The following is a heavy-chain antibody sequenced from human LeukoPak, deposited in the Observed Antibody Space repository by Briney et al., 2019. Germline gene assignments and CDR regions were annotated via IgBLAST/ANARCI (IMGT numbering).Heavy chain of an antibody. D-gene: IGHD5-24*01. CDR1: GFTFSSYG. J-gene: IGHJ4*02. CDR2: ISYDGSNK. Sequence: SGGSLRLSCAASGFTFSSYGMHWVRQAPGKGLEWVAVISYDGSNKYYADSVKGRFTISRDNSKNTLYLQMNSLRAEDTAVYYCATLESRDGYDFDYWGQGTLVTVSS. CDR3: ATLESRDGYDFDY. V-gene: IGHV3-30*03.